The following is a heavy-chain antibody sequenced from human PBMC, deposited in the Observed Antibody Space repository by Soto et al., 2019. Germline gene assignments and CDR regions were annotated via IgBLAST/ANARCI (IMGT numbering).Heavy chain of an antibody. Sequence: ITLKESGPTLVKPTQTLTLTCSFSGFSLSADGVGVGWIRQPPGKALEWLALIYWDDDTRYRPSLKSRLTINKDSSKTQVVLTMANMYPVDTATYYCAHAYGGTSWPNDAFDVWGQGTVVTVSS. CDR2: IYWDDDT. J-gene: IGHJ3*01. CDR3: AHAYGGTSWPNDAFDV. CDR1: GFSLSADGVG. D-gene: IGHD2-2*01. V-gene: IGHV2-5*02.